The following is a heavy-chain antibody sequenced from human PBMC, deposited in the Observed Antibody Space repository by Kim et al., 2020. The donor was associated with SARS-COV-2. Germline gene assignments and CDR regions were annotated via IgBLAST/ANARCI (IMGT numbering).Heavy chain of an antibody. J-gene: IGHJ4*02. Sequence: DYAAPVKGRFTISRDDSKNTLYLQMNSLKTEDTAVYYCTTRNSGSYYYDYWGQGTLVTVSS. CDR3: TTRNSGSYYYDY. D-gene: IGHD1-26*01. V-gene: IGHV3-15*01.